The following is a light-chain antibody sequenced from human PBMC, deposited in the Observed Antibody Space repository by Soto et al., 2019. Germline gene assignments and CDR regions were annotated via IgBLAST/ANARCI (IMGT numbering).Light chain of an antibody. CDR2: DAY. CDR1: QSISSW. Sequence: RTQSPSPRSAFVGARVTIPCLASQSISSWLAWYQQKPGKAPKLLIYDAYSLESGVPSRFSGSGSGTEFTLTISSLHPDDFATYYCQQYNSDSTVCQGTKVDIK. V-gene: IGKV1-5*01. CDR3: QQYNSDST. J-gene: IGKJ1*01.